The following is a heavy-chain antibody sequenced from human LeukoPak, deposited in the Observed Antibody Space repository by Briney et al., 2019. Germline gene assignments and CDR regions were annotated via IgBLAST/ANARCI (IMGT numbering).Heavy chain of an antibody. J-gene: IGHJ4*02. CDR2: IYPGDSDT. CDR1: GYSFTSYW. CDR3: VRQPRVHTPDF. D-gene: IGHD1-1*01. Sequence: GESLKISCKGSGYSFTSYWIGWVRQMPGKGLEWMGIIYPGDSDTRYSPSFQGQVTISADKSITTACLQWSSLKASDTATYYCVRQPRVHTPDFWGQGTLVTVSS. V-gene: IGHV5-51*01.